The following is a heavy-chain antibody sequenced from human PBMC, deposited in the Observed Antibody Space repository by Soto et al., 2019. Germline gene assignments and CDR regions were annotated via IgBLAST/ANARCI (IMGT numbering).Heavy chain of an antibody. CDR3: AAVVERATIDY. J-gene: IGHJ4*02. CDR2: IIPIFGTA. V-gene: IGHV1-69*01. D-gene: IGHD2-15*01. Sequence: QVQLVQSGAEVKKPGSSVKVSCKASGGTFSSYAISWVRQAPGQGLDWMGGIIPIFGTANYAQKFQGRVTITADEATSTASMEIGSLRSENTAVYCCAAVVERATIDYWCEGPLVAVSS. CDR1: GGTFSSYA.